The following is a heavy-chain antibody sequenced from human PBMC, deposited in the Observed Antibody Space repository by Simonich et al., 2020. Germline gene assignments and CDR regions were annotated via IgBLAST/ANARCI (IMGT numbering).Heavy chain of an antibody. J-gene: IGHJ3*02. V-gene: IGHV4-39*01. D-gene: IGHD6-13*01. CDR3: ARHAGFAFDI. CDR2: IYYSGST. CDR1: GGSISSSSYY. Sequence: QLQLQESGPGLVKPSETLSLTCTVSGGSISSSSYYWGWIRQPPGKGLEWIGSIYYSGSTYYNPSLKRRVTISVDTSKNHFSLKLSSVTAADPAVYYCARHAGFAFDIWGQGTMVTVSS.